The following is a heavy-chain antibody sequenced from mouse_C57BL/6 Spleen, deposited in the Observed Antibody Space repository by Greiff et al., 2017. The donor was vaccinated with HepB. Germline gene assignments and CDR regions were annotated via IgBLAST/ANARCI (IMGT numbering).Heavy chain of an antibody. Sequence: VQLQESGPELVKPGASVKISCKASGYAFSSSWMNWVKQRPGKGLEWIGRIYPGDGDTNYNGKIKGKATLTADKSSSTAYMQLSSLTSEDSAVYSCARSYDGYESFYGMDYWGQGTSVTVSS. V-gene: IGHV1-82*01. CDR2: IYPGDGDT. CDR3: ARSYDGYESFYGMDY. D-gene: IGHD2-3*01. J-gene: IGHJ4*01. CDR1: GYAFSSSW.